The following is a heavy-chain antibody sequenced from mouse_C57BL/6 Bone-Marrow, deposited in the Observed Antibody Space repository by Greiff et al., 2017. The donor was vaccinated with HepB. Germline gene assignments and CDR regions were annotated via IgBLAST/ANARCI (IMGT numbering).Heavy chain of an antibody. Sequence: VQLQQSGPELVKPGASVKISCKASGYSFTGYYMHWVKQSHGNILDWIGYIYPYNGVSSYNQKFKGKATLTVDKSSSTAYMELRSLTSEDSAVYYCARPAYYSNYDYAMDYWGQGTSVTVSS. V-gene: IGHV1-31*01. D-gene: IGHD2-5*01. CDR2: IYPYNGVS. CDR3: ARPAYYSNYDYAMDY. CDR1: GYSFTGYY. J-gene: IGHJ4*01.